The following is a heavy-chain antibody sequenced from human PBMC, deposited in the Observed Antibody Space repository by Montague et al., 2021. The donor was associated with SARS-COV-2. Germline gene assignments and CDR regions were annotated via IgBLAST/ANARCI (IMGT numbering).Heavy chain of an antibody. J-gene: IGHJ6*02. V-gene: IGHV3-21*01. Sequence: SLRLSCAASGLTFSSYSMNWVRQAPGKGLEWVSSISRSSSYIYYADSVKGRFTISRDNAKNSLYLQMNSLRAEDTAVYFCATSYGSVVSYYYYGMDVWGQGTTVTASS. D-gene: IGHD5-18*01. CDR1: GLTFSSYS. CDR3: ATSYGSVVSYYYYGMDV. CDR2: ISRSSSYI.